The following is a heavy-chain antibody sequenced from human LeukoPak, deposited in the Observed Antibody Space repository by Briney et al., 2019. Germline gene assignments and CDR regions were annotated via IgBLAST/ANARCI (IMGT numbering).Heavy chain of an antibody. J-gene: IGHJ3*01. CDR3: VRGWGSNVYASAFDV. CDR1: GFTFSTYG. D-gene: IGHD3-16*01. CDR2: TWHDGSHK. Sequence: GGSLRLSCAASGFTFSTYGMHWVRQAPGKGLEWVTVTWHDGSHKDYADSVKGRFTISRDNSKNTLYLQMNDLRAEDTAMYYCVRGWGSNVYASAFDVWGQGTMVTVSS. V-gene: IGHV3-33*01.